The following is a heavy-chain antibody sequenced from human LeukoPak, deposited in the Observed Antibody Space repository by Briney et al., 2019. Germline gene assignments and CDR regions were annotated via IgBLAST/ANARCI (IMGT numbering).Heavy chain of an antibody. CDR1: GDSVSINSVT. V-gene: IGHV6-1*01. D-gene: IGHD2-2*01. J-gene: IGHJ5*02. Sequence: SQTLSLTRAISGDSVSINSVTWNWIGQSPSRGLEWLGRTYYRSTWYNDYAVSVRGRITVNPDTSKNQFSLHLNSVTPEDTAVYYCARRLTQYDCFDPWGQGILVTVSS. CDR3: ARRLTQYDCFDP. CDR2: TYYRSTWYN.